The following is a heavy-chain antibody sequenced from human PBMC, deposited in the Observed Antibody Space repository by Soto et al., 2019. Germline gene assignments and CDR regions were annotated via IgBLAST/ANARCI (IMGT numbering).Heavy chain of an antibody. CDR1: GFSLSTSGVG. D-gene: IGHD3-3*01. J-gene: IGHJ6*02. V-gene: IGHV2-5*01. CDR3: AHSGYDFWSGYYRYYYYGMDV. Sequence: SGPTLVNPTQTLTLPCTFSGFSLSTSGVGVGWIRQPPGKALEWLALIYWNDDKRYSPSLKSRLTITKDTSKNQVVLTMTNMDPVDTATYYCAHSGYDFWSGYYRYYYYGMDVWGQGTTVTVSS. CDR2: IYWNDDK.